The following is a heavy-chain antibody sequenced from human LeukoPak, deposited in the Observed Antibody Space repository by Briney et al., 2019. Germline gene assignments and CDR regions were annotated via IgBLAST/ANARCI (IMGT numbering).Heavy chain of an antibody. Sequence: SETLSLTCTVSGGSISSGDYYWSWIRQPPGKGLEWIGYIYYSGSTYYNPSLKSRVTISVDTSKNQFSLKLTSVTAADTAVYYCARQKWEQQGRDYYFNGLDVWGPGTTVIVSS. J-gene: IGHJ6*02. CDR3: ARQKWEQQGRDYYFNGLDV. CDR2: IYYSGST. V-gene: IGHV4-30-4*01. D-gene: IGHD1/OR15-1a*01. CDR1: GGSISSGDYY.